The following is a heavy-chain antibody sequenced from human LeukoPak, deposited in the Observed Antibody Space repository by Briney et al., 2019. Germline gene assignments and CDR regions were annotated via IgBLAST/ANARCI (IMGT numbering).Heavy chain of an antibody. CDR2: INHNGNVN. Sequence: GGSRRLSCAVSGFTFSGYAMSWVRQAPGKGLEWVASINHNGNVNYYVDSVKGRFTISRDNAKNSLYLQMSNLRAEDTAVYFCARGGGLDVWGQGATVTVSS. V-gene: IGHV3-7*03. D-gene: IGHD3-16*01. CDR3: ARGGGLDV. CDR1: GFTFSGYA. J-gene: IGHJ6*02.